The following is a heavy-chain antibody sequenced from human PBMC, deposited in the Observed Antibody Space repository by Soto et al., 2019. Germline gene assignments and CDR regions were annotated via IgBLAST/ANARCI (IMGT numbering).Heavy chain of an antibody. CDR1: GGSISSGGYY. CDR3: AKGYCSGGSCYEGWFDP. J-gene: IGHJ5*02. CDR2: IYYSGST. D-gene: IGHD2-15*01. V-gene: IGHV4-31*03. Sequence: SETLSLTCTVSGGSISSGGYYWSWIRQHPGKGLEWIGYIYYSGSTYYNPSLKSRVTISVDTSKNQFSLKLSSVTAADTAVYYCAKGYCSGGSCYEGWFDPWGQGILVTVSS.